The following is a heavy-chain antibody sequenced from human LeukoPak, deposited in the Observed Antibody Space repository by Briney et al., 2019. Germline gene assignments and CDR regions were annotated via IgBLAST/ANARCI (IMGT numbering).Heavy chain of an antibody. CDR3: ARVRLAGTITSYYYYGMDV. Sequence: SETLSLTCTVSGGSISSYYWSWIRQPPGKGLEWIGYIYYSGSTNYNPPLKSRVTISVDTSKNQFSLKLSSVTAADTAVYYCARVRLAGTITSYYYYGMDVWGQGTTVTVSS. V-gene: IGHV4-59*01. CDR1: GGSISSYY. J-gene: IGHJ6*02. CDR2: IYYSGST. D-gene: IGHD1-7*01.